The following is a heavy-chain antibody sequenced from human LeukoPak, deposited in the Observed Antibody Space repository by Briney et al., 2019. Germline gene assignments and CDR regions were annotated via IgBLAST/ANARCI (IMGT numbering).Heavy chain of an antibody. CDR3: ARDRSLWFGELPPSFDY. CDR1: GYTFTGYY. Sequence: GASVKVSCKASGYTFTGYYMHWVRQAPGQGLEWMGWINPNSGGTNYAQKFQGRVTMTRDTSISTAYMELSRLRSDDTAVYYCARDRSLWFGELPPSFDYWGQGTLVTVSS. J-gene: IGHJ4*02. CDR2: INPNSGGT. D-gene: IGHD3-10*01. V-gene: IGHV1-2*02.